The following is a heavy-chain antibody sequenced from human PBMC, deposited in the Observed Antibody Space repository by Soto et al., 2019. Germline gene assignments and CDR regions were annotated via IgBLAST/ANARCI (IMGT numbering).Heavy chain of an antibody. Sequence: GSLRLSCAASGFTFSSYWMSWVRQAPGKGLEWVANIKQDGSEKYYVDSVKGRFTISRDNAKNSLYLQMNSLRAEDTAVYYCARERYCSGGSCFSYGMDVWGQGTTVTVSS. J-gene: IGHJ6*02. CDR3: ARERYCSGGSCFSYGMDV. V-gene: IGHV3-7*01. CDR2: IKQDGSEK. CDR1: GFTFSSYW. D-gene: IGHD2-15*01.